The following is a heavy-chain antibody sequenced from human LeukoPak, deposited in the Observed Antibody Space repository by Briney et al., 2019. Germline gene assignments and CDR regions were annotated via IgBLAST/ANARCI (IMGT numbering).Heavy chain of an antibody. CDR2: INSDGNST. V-gene: IGHV3-74*01. CDR3: ARAYYDNNGRYFDY. D-gene: IGHD3-22*01. CDR1: GFTFNRYW. Sequence: PGGSLRLSCAASGFTFNRYWMHWVRQAPGGGLVWVSRINSDGNSTSYADSVKGRSTISRDNAKNTLYLQMNSLRAEDTAVYYCARAYYDNNGRYFDYWGQGTLVTVSS. J-gene: IGHJ4*02.